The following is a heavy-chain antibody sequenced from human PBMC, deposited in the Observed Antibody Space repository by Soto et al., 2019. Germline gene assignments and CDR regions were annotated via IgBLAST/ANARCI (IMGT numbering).Heavy chain of an antibody. CDR2: IYYSGST. V-gene: IGHV4-31*03. D-gene: IGHD2-8*01. J-gene: IGHJ5*02. Sequence: QVQLQESGPGLVKPSQTLSLTCTVSGGSISSGGYYWSWIRQHPGKGLEWIGYIYYSGSTYYNPSLKSRVPRSIDAPKHQFPLELSSGRAAGTPVYDCARGREYCTNGVCYTGRFDPWGQGTLVTVSS. CDR1: GGSISSGGYY. CDR3: ARGREYCTNGVCYTGRFDP.